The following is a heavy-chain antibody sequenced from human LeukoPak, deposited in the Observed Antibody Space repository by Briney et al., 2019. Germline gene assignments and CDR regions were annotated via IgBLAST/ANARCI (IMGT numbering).Heavy chain of an antibody. J-gene: IGHJ5*02. V-gene: IGHV3-23*01. CDR2: ISNDGGGT. Sequence: GGSLRLSWAASGFIFNNYGLIWVRQAPGKGLGWVSAISNDGGGTNYADFVKGRFTISRDNSKNTLFLQMNSLRAEDTALYYCAKGSSGYFVDLWGQGTLVTVSS. CDR3: AKGSSGYFVDL. CDR1: GFIFNNYG. D-gene: IGHD3-22*01.